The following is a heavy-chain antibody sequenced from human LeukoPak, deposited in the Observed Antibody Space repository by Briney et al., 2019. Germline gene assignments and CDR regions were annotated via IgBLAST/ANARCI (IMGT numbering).Heavy chain of an antibody. CDR3: ARVWQQLVIGGYFDY. J-gene: IGHJ4*02. CDR1: GGTFSSYA. CDR2: IIPIFGTA. D-gene: IGHD6-13*01. V-gene: IGHV1-69*01. Sequence: ASVKVSCKASGGTFSSYAISWVRQAPGQGLEWMGGIIPIFGTANYAQKFQGRVTITADESTSTAYKELSSPRSEDTAVYYCARVWQQLVIGGYFDYWGQGTLVTVSS.